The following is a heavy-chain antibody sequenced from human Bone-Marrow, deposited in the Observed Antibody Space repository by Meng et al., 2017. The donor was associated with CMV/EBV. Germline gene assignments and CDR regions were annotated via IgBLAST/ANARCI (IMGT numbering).Heavy chain of an antibody. Sequence: GESLKISCAASGFTFDDYPMHWVRQAPGKGLEWVSGINWNGGSTGYADSVKGRFTISRDNAKNSLYLQMNSLRAEDTALYHCLRDYDFWSRGGYWGQGTLVTVSS. CDR3: LRDYDFWSRGGY. J-gene: IGHJ4*02. V-gene: IGHV3-20*01. CDR1: GFTFDDYP. D-gene: IGHD3-3*01. CDR2: INWNGGST.